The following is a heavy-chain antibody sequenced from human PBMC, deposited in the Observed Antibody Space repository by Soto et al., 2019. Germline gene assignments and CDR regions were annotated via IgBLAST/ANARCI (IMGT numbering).Heavy chain of an antibody. CDR1: GFTFSSYA. V-gene: IGHV3-23*01. CDR2: ISGSGGST. CDR3: AKEPTQDYDFWSGYTANWFDP. D-gene: IGHD3-3*01. Sequence: GGSLRLSCAASGFTFSSYAMSWVRQAPGKGLEWVSAISGSGGSTYYADSVKGRFTISRDNSKNTLYLQMNSLRAEDTAVYYCAKEPTQDYDFWSGYTANWFDPWGQGTLVTVSS. J-gene: IGHJ5*02.